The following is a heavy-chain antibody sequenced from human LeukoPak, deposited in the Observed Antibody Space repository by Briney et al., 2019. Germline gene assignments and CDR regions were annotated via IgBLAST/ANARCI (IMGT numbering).Heavy chain of an antibody. D-gene: IGHD5-18*01. V-gene: IGHV1-2*02. J-gene: IGHJ4*02. CDR1: GYTFTGYY. CDR3: AREERGYSYGRPFDY. Sequence: ASVKVSCKASGYTFTGYYMHWVRQAPGQGLEGMGWINPNSGGTNYAQKFQGRVTMTRDTSISTAYMELSRLRSDDTAVYYCAREERGYSYGRPFDYWGQGTLVTVSS. CDR2: INPNSGGT.